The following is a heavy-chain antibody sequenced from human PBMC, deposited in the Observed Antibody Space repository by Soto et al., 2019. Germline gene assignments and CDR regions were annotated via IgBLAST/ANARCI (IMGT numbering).Heavy chain of an antibody. D-gene: IGHD3-9*01. CDR1: GCTFTSYG. CDR3: ARDPIRDGLAFDI. J-gene: IGHJ3*02. Sequence: VSVKVSCKASGCTFTSYGISWVRQAPGQGLEWMGWISAYNGNTNYAQKLQGRVTMTIVTSTSTAYMELRSPRSDDTAVYYSARDPIRDGLAFDIWGQGTMDTGSS. CDR2: ISAYNGNT. V-gene: IGHV1-18*01.